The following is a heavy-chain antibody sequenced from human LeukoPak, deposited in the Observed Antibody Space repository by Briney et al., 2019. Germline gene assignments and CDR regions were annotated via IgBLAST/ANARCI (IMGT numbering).Heavy chain of an antibody. D-gene: IGHD3-10*01. CDR2: INHSGSA. CDR3: ARLRLISYYGSGSYYKAFDI. J-gene: IGHJ3*02. CDR1: SASISTSNYY. Sequence: PSETLSPTCTVASASISTSNYYWGWVRQPPGKALAWIGEINHSGSANYNPSLKSRVTISIDTSKNQFSLNLSSVTAADTAVYYCARLRLISYYGSGSYYKAFDIWGQGTMVTVSS. V-gene: IGHV4-39*07.